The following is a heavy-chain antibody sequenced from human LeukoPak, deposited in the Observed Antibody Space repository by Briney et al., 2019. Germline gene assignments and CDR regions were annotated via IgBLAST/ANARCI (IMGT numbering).Heavy chain of an antibody. D-gene: IGHD3-3*01. CDR3: ASCTYYDFWSGYSYYMDV. Sequence: GGSLRLSCAASGFTFSSYWMSWVRQAPGKGLEWVANIKQDGSEKYYVDSVKGRFTISRDNAKNSLYLQMNSLRAEDTAVYYCASCTYYDFWSGYSYYMDVWGKGTTVTVSS. V-gene: IGHV3-7*01. J-gene: IGHJ6*03. CDR2: IKQDGSEK. CDR1: GFTFSSYW.